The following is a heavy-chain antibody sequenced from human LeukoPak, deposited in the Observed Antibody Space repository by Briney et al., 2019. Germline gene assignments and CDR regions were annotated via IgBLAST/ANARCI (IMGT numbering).Heavy chain of an antibody. CDR1: GYTFTSYG. J-gene: IGHJ4*02. CDR2: ISAYNGNT. D-gene: IGHD6-6*01. V-gene: IGHV1-18*01. Sequence: ASVKVSCKASGYTFTSYGISWVRQAPGQGLEWMGWISAYNGNTNYAQKLQGRVTITTDTSTSTAYMELRSLRSDDTAVYYCARGSKLHYSSSPKDYWGQGTLVTVSS. CDR3: ARGSKLHYSSSPKDY.